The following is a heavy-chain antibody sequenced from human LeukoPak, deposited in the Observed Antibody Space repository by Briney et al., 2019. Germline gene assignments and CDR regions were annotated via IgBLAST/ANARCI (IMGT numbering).Heavy chain of an antibody. CDR3: ARQSRGYLYYYYYYMDV. D-gene: IGHD3-16*02. Sequence: GGSLRLSCAASGFTFSSYAMHWVRQAPGKGLEYVSAISSNGGSTYYANSVKGRFTISRDNSKNTLYLQMGSLRAEDTAVYYCARQSRGYLYYYYYYMDVWGKGTTVTISS. V-gene: IGHV3-64*01. J-gene: IGHJ6*03. CDR2: ISSNGGST. CDR1: GFTFSSYA.